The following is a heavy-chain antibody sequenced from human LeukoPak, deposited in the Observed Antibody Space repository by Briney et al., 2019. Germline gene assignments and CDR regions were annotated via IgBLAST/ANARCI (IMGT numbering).Heavy chain of an antibody. Sequence: SETLSLTCSVSGGSISSSSSYWGWIRQPPGKGLEWIGSIYHSGSTFYNPSLKSRVAISVDTSKNQFSLKLSSVTAADTAVYFCARLYGDFYGDYYWGQGTLVTVSS. J-gene: IGHJ4*02. CDR3: ARLYGDFYGDYY. V-gene: IGHV4-39*01. CDR1: GGSISSSSSY. D-gene: IGHD4-17*01. CDR2: IYHSGST.